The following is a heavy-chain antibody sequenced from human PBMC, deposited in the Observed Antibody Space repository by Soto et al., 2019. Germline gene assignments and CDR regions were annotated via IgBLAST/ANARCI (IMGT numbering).Heavy chain of an antibody. CDR3: ARELRSSDYVWGSYRYTGGYFDY. Sequence: LSLTCTVSGGSISSGDYYWSWIRQPPGKGLEWIGYIYYSGSTYYNPSLKSRVTISVDTSKNQFSLKLSSVTAADTAVYYCARELRSSDYVWGSYRYTGGYFDYWGQGTWSPSPQ. CDR1: GGSISSGDYY. V-gene: IGHV4-30-4*01. D-gene: IGHD3-16*02. CDR2: IYYSGST. J-gene: IGHJ4*02.